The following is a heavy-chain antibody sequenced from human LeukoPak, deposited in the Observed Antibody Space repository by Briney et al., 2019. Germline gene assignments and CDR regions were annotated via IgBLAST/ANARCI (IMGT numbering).Heavy chain of an antibody. J-gene: IGHJ5*02. CDR1: GFTFSTYC. D-gene: IGHD2-2*01. Sequence: GGSLRLSCSASGFTFSTYCMSWVRQAPGKGLEWVANMRRDGNEIYYLDSVRGRFTISRDNAKNSLYLQMNSLRAEDTAVYYCARSRFGYQLLSTLFDPWGQGALVTVSS. V-gene: IGHV3-7*01. CDR3: ARSRFGYQLLSTLFDP. CDR2: MRRDGNEI.